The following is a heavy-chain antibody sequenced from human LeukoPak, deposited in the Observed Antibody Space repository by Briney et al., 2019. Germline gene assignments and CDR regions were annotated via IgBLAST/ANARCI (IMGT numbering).Heavy chain of an antibody. Sequence: ATVKVPCKASGYTFTSYYMHWVRQAPGQGLEWMGIINPSGGSTSYAQKFQGRVTTTRDTSTSTVYMELSSLRSEDTAVYYCARDQGGAAAGPFDYWGQGTLVTVSS. J-gene: IGHJ4*02. D-gene: IGHD6-13*01. CDR3: ARDQGGAAAGPFDY. CDR2: INPSGGST. CDR1: GYTFTSYY. V-gene: IGHV1-46*01.